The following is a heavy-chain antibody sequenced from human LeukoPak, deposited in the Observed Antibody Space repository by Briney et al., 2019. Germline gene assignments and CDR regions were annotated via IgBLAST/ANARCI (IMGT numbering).Heavy chain of an antibody. D-gene: IGHD4-17*01. CDR3: ARNVYGDYGNWFDP. CDR2: IYSSGNT. CDR1: GDSISNHY. V-gene: IGHV4-4*07. J-gene: IGHJ5*02. Sequence: SETLSLTCTVSGDSISNHYWNWIRQPAGKGLEWIGRIYSSGNTNYKSSLESRVTISVDKSKNQFSLKLSSVTAADTAVYYCARNVYGDYGNWFDPWGQGTLVTVSS.